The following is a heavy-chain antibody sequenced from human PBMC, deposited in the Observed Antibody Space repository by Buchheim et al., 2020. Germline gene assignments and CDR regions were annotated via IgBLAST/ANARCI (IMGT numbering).Heavy chain of an antibody. J-gene: IGHJ4*02. CDR2: INHSGST. V-gene: IGHV4-34*01. CDR1: GGSFSGYY. CDR3: ARASTPEWLSPIGY. D-gene: IGHD5-12*01. Sequence: QVQLQQWGAGLLKPSETLSLTCAVYGGSFSGYYWSWIRQPPGKGLEWIGEINHSGSTNYNPSLKSRVTISVDTSKNQFSLKLSSVTAADAAVYDCARASTPEWLSPIGYWGQGTL.